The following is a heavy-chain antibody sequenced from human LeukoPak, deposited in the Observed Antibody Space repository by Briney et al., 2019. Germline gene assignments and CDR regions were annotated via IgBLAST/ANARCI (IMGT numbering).Heavy chain of an antibody. J-gene: IGHJ5*02. Sequence: HTGGSLRLSCAASGFTVSSNYMSWVRQAPGKGLEWVSAISGSGGSTYYADSVKGRFTISRDNSKNTLYLQMNSLRAEDTAVYYCAKETLIYYDSSGYHNWFDPWGQGTLVTVSS. CDR3: AKETLIYYDSSGYHNWFDP. CDR2: ISGSGGST. V-gene: IGHV3-23*01. CDR1: GFTVSSNY. D-gene: IGHD3-22*01.